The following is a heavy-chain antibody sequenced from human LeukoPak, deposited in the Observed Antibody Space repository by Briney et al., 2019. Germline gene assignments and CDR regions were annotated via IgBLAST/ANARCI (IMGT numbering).Heavy chain of an antibody. CDR1: GESLSGYS. D-gene: IGHD1-26*01. Sequence: SETLSLTCAVYGESLSGYSWSWVRQPPGKGLEWIGEINHSGSTNYNPSLWGRVTISIDTSKNQFSLKLSSVTAADTAVYYCARLGYHLLYAYYYYYMDIWGKGTMVTVSS. V-gene: IGHV4-34*01. CDR2: INHSGST. J-gene: IGHJ6*03. CDR3: ARLGYHLLYAYYYYYMDI.